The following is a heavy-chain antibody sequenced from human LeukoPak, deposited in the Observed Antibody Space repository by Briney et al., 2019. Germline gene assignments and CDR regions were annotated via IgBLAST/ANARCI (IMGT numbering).Heavy chain of an antibody. CDR3: KKCYGDYYYYYMDV. V-gene: IGHV3-23*01. CDR1: GFTFSSYG. D-gene: IGHD4-17*01. J-gene: IGHJ6*03. CDR2: ISGSGGST. Sequence: GGSLRLSCAASGFTFSSYGMSWVRQAPGKGLEWVSAISGSGGSTYYADSVKGRFTISRDNSKNTLHLQMNSLRAEDTAVYYCKKCYGDYYYYYMDVWGKGTTVTVSS.